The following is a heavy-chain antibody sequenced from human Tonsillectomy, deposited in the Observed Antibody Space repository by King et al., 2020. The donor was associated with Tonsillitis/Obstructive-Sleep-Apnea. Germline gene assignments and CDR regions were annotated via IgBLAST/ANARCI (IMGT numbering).Heavy chain of an antibody. V-gene: IGHV3-23*01. Sequence: VQLLESGGGLVQPGGSLRLSCAASGFTFSSYDMSWVRQAPGKGLEWVSGISANGGGTYYADSVKGRFTISRDNSKNTLYLQMNSLRAEDTAVYYCAKDENWYFDLWGRGTLVTVSS. CDR2: ISANGGGT. CDR3: AKDENWYFDL. CDR1: GFTFSSYD. J-gene: IGHJ2*01.